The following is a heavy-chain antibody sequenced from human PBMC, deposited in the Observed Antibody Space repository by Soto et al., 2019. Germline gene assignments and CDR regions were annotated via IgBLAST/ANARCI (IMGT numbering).Heavy chain of an antibody. Sequence: VQLVESGGGVVEHGRSLRLSCEASGFTFSSYGMHWVRQAPGKGLEWVTVISYDGKVAYYTDSVKGRFTISRDNSKNTLYLQMNSLRTEHTAMYYCAKEGPITNWYLDYWGQGTLVTVSS. CDR2: ISYDGKVA. J-gene: IGHJ4*02. D-gene: IGHD1-1*01. V-gene: IGHV3-30*18. CDR1: GFTFSSYG. CDR3: AKEGPITNWYLDY.